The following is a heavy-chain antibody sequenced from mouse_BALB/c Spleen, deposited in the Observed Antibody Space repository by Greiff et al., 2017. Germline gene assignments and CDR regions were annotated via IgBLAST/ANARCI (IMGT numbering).Heavy chain of an antibody. CDR2: INSNGGST. D-gene: IGHD3-1*01. CDR3: ARGQLGLWYFDV. V-gene: IGHV5-6-2*01. J-gene: IGHJ1*01. Sequence: EVQVVESGGGLVKLGGSLKLSCAASGFTFSSYYMSWVRQTPEKRLELVAAINSNGGSTYYPDTVKGRFTISRDNAKNTLYLQMSSLKSEDTALYYCARGQLGLWYFDVWGAGTTVTVSS. CDR1: GFTFSSYY.